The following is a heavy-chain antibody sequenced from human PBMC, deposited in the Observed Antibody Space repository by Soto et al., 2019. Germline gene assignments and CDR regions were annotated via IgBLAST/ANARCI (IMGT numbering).Heavy chain of an antibody. J-gene: IGHJ4*02. V-gene: IGHV4-4*02. CDR3: ARGTLAIVTPRGKFAY. CDR2: INHSGST. Sequence: PSETLYLTCAASGGSISSTLCSTSVSQPPKMGLEWIGEINHSGSTNYNPSLKSRVTISVDTSKNQFSLKLSSVTAADTVVYYCARGTLAIVTPRGKFAYWGQGTLVTVSS. D-gene: IGHD1-26*01. CDR1: GGSISSTLC.